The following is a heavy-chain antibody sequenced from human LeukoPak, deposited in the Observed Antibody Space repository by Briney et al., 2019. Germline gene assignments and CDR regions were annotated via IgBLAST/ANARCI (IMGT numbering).Heavy chain of an antibody. J-gene: IGHJ5*02. CDR3: ARRYSGYSAP. CDR2: IGSSGSYI. CDR1: GFPFSSYG. Sequence: GGSLRLSCAASGFPFSSYGMNWVRQAPGKGLEWVSSIGSSGSYIYYADSVKGRFIISRDNAKNSLYLQMNSLRAEDTAVYYCARRYSGYSAPWGQGTLVTVSS. V-gene: IGHV3-21*01. D-gene: IGHD5-12*01.